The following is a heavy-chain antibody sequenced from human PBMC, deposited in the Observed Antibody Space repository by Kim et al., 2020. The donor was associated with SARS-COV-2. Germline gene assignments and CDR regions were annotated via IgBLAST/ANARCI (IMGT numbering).Heavy chain of an antibody. D-gene: IGHD3-10*01. CDR2: K. V-gene: IGHV3-30*02. Sequence: KYYADYVKGRFTISRENSKNTLYLQMNSLRAEDTAVYYWARVSSGGGMDVWGQGTTVTVSS. J-gene: IGHJ6*02. CDR3: ARVSSGGGMDV.